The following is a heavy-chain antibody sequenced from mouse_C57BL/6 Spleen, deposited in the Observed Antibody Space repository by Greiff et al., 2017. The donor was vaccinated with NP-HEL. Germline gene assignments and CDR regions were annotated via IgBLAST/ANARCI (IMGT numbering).Heavy chain of an antibody. J-gene: IGHJ1*03. V-gene: IGHV5-16*01. D-gene: IGHD1-1*01. CDR3: ARGTTVAFDV. CDR2: INYDGSST. CDR1: GFTFSDYY. Sequence: DVKLVESEGGLVQPGSSMKLSCTASGFTFSDYYMAWVRQVPEKGLEWVANINYDGSSTYYLDSLKSRFIISRDNAKNILYLQMSSLKSEDTATYYCARGTTVAFDVWGTGTTVTVSS.